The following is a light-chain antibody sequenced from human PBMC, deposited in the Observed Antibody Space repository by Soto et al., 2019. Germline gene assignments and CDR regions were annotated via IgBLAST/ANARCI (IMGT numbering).Light chain of an antibody. Sequence: DIQMTQSPSTLSASVGDRVTITCRASQSISSWLAWYQQKPWKAPKRLIYKASSLESGVPTRFSGSGSWTEFTLTISSLQPDDFATYYCQQYNSYWTFGQGTKVELK. CDR3: QQYNSYWT. J-gene: IGKJ1*01. CDR2: KAS. V-gene: IGKV1-5*03. CDR1: QSISSW.